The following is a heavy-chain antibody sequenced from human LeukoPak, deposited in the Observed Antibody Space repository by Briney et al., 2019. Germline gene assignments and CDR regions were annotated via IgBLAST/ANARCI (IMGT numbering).Heavy chain of an antibody. D-gene: IGHD3-10*01. CDR3: ARDKLRYFDY. CDR2: INPKSGGT. V-gene: IGHV1-2*02. CDR1: GYTFTDYY. J-gene: IGHJ4*02. Sequence: ASVKVSCKASGYTFTDYYMHWVRQAPGQGLEWMGWINPKSGGTNYAQQFQGRITMTRDTSISTAYMELSRLRSDDTAMYYCARDKLRYFDYWGQGTLVTVSS.